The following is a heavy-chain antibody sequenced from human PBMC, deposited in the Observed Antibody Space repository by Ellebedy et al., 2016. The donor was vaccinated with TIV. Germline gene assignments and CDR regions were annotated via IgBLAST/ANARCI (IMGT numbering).Heavy chain of an antibody. CDR2: ISSSSSTI. D-gene: IGHD6-19*01. Sequence: GESLKISCTASGFTFGDYAMSWVRQAPGKGLEWVSYISSSSSTIYYADSVKGRFTISRDNAKNSLYLQMNSLRAEDTAVYYCAREVAVAGINWFDPWGQGTLVTVSS. J-gene: IGHJ5*02. CDR3: AREVAVAGINWFDP. CDR1: GFTFGDYA. V-gene: IGHV3-48*01.